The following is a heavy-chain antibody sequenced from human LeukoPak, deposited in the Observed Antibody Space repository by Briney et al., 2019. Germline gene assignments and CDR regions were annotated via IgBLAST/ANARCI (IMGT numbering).Heavy chain of an antibody. V-gene: IGHV3-21*01. CDR1: GFDFSDYT. CDR3: ARDGANYDFWSGLPYYYYYYMDV. Sequence: GGSLRLSCAASGFDFSDYTMNWVRQAPGKGLEWVASVAGDSHYIYYPDSVRGRFTISRDNAENSLYLQMNSLRAEDTAVYYCARDGANYDFWSGLPYYYYYYMDVWGKGTTVTVSS. D-gene: IGHD3-3*01. J-gene: IGHJ6*03. CDR2: VAGDSHYI.